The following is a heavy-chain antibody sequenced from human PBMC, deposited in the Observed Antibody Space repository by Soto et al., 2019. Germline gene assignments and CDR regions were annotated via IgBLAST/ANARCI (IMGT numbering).Heavy chain of an antibody. V-gene: IGHV3-49*04. CDR2: IRSKAHGGTT. Sequence: AGGSLRLSCTASGFTFGDYAMSWVRQAPGKGLEWVGFIRSKAHGGTTEYAASVKGRFTISRDDSKSIAYLQMNSLKTEDTAVYYCNRRGYSYVYDYWGQGTLVTVSS. CDR1: GFTFGDYA. D-gene: IGHD5-18*01. J-gene: IGHJ4*02. CDR3: NRRGYSYVYDY.